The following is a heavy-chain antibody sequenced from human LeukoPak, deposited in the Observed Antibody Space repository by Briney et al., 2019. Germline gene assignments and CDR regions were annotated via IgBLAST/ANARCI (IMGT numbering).Heavy chain of an antibody. Sequence: GGSLRLSCAASGFTVSSNYMSWVRQAPGKGLEWVSVIYSGGSTYYADSVKGRFTISRDNSKNTLYLQMNSLRAEDTAVYYCARGYCSGGSCYNLDYWGQGTLVTVSS. J-gene: IGHJ4*02. CDR1: GFTVSSNY. CDR3: ARGYCSGGSCYNLDY. D-gene: IGHD2-15*01. CDR2: IYSGGST. V-gene: IGHV3-53*05.